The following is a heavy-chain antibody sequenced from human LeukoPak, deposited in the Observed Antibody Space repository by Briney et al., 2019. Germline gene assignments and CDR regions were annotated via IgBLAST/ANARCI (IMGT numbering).Heavy chain of an antibody. Sequence: SETLSLTCTVSGGSISSYYWSWIRQPAGKGLEWIGRIYTSGSTNYNPSLKSRVTMSVDTSKNQFSLKLSSVTAADTAVYYCARDGRVIRFLEWLPHMDVWGKGTTVTVSS. CDR2: IYTSGST. V-gene: IGHV4-4*07. D-gene: IGHD3-3*01. J-gene: IGHJ6*03. CDR1: GGSISSYY. CDR3: ARDGRVIRFLEWLPHMDV.